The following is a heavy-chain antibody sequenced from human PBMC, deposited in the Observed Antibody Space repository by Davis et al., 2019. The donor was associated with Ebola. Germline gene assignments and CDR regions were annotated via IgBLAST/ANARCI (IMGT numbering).Heavy chain of an antibody. Sequence: GGSLRLSCAASGFTFSSYSMNWVRQAPGKGLEWVSSISSSSSYIYYADSVKGRFTVSRDNSKNTLYLQMNSLRAEETAVYYCARYLTSSSLDVWGPGTTVTVSS. CDR3: ARYLTSSSLDV. CDR2: ISSSSSYI. V-gene: IGHV3-21*04. J-gene: IGHJ6*02. D-gene: IGHD6-6*01. CDR1: GFTFSSYS.